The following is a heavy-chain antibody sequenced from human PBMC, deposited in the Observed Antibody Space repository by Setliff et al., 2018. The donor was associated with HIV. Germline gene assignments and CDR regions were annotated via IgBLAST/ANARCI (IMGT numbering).Heavy chain of an antibody. V-gene: IGHV3-30*01. D-gene: IGHD1-26*01. Sequence: GGSLRLSCAASGFTFSSYSFHWVRQAPGKGLECVTVISHDGNNKFYADSVKGRFTISRDNSKDTVSLEMTSLTSEDTAMYYCARDRVEAERGAFDIWGQGTMVTVSS. CDR3: ARDRVEAERGAFDI. CDR1: GFTFSSYS. CDR2: ISHDGNNK. J-gene: IGHJ3*02.